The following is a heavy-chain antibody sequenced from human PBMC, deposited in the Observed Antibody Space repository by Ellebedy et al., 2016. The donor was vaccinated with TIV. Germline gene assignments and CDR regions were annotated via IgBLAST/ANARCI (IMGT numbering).Heavy chain of an antibody. V-gene: IGHV3-48*01. J-gene: IGHJ6*03. CDR1: GFTFSSYS. Sequence: GGSLRLXCAASGFTFSSYSMNWVRQAPGKGLEWVSYISSSSSTIYYADSVKGRFTISRDNAKNSLYLQMNSLRAEDTAVYYCARLGGSYLGLDYYYYMDVWGKGTTVTVSS. CDR3: ARLGGSYLGLDYYYYMDV. D-gene: IGHD1-26*01. CDR2: ISSSSSTI.